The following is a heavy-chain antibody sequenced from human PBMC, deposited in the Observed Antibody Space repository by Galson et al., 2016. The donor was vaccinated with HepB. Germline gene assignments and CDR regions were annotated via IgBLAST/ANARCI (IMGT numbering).Heavy chain of an antibody. J-gene: IGHJ4*02. V-gene: IGHV3-53*01. Sequence: SLRLSCAASGFTVSSNHMSWVRQAPGKGLEWVSVIYSGGNTIYADSVKARFTISRDNSKNTLYLQMNSLRGEDTAVYYCAREGCSSPRCDVWGQGTLVTVSS. D-gene: IGHD2-2*01. CDR1: GFTVSSNH. CDR2: IYSGGNT. CDR3: AREGCSSPRCDV.